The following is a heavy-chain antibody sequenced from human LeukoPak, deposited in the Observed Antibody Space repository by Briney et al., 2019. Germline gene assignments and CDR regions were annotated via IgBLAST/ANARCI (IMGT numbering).Heavy chain of an antibody. D-gene: IGHD3-10*02. CDR2: IKQDGSEK. CDR3: AELGITMIGGV. J-gene: IGHJ6*04. V-gene: IGHV3-7*01. CDR1: GFTFSSYA. Sequence: GGSLRLSCAASGFTFSSYAMSWVRQAPGKGLEWVANIKQDGSEKYYVDSVKGRFTTSRDNAKNSLYLQMNSLRAEDTAVYYCAELGITMIGGVWGKGTTDTISS.